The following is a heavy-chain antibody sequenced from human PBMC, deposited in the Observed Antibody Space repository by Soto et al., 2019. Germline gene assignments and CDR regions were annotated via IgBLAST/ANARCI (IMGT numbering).Heavy chain of an antibody. Sequence: GASVKVSCKASGYTFTSYDINWVRQATGQGLEWMGWMNPNSGNTGYAQKFQGRVTMTRNTSISTAYMELSSLRSEDTAVYYCARGQTYYDILTGYYRWYYYYYGMDVWGQGTTVTVSS. CDR2: MNPNSGNT. V-gene: IGHV1-8*01. CDR3: ARGQTYYDILTGYYRWYYYYYGMDV. D-gene: IGHD3-9*01. J-gene: IGHJ6*02. CDR1: GYTFTSYD.